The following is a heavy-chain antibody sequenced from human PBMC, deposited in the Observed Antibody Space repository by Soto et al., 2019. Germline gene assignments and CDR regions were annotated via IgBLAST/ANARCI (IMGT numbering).Heavy chain of an antibody. V-gene: IGHV3-23*01. D-gene: IGHD3-10*01. CDR3: AKELLRLGESLERYFDY. CDR2: ISGSGSSR. Sequence: EVQLLESGGDLVQPGGSLRLSCAASGFTFSTYAMSWVRQAPGKGLEWVSAISGSGSSRYYADSAKGRFTISRDNSKNTLFLQVNSLRAEDTAVYYCAKELLRLGESLERYFDYWGQGTLVTVSS. CDR1: GFTFSTYA. J-gene: IGHJ4*02.